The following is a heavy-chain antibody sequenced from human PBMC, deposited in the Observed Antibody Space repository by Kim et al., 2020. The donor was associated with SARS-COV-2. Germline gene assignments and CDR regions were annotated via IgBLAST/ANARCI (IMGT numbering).Heavy chain of an antibody. V-gene: IGHV4-30-4*01. CDR1: GGSISSGDYY. J-gene: IGHJ4*02. CDR3: ARVRFSITIFGVVTRLFDC. CDR2: IYYSGST. D-gene: IGHD3-3*01. Sequence: SETLSLTCTVSGGSISSGDYYWSWIRQPPGKGLEWIGYIYYSGSTYYNPSLKSRVTISVDTSKNQFSLKLSSVTAADTAVYYSARVRFSITIFGVVTRLFDCWGSGNLVTAS.